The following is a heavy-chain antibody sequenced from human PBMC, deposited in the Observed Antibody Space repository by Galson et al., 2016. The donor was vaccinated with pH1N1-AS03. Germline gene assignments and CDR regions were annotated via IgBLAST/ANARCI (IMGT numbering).Heavy chain of an antibody. Sequence: SLRLSCAGSGFTFDAYAMHWVRQAPGKGLEWVSGIDRNSGTIDYTDSVKGRFTISRDNAKNSLYLQMNSLRADDTAVYYCARDGVGSIFPYYYFHMDVWGKGTTVTVSS. CDR1: GFTFDAYA. V-gene: IGHV3-9*01. D-gene: IGHD1-26*01. J-gene: IGHJ6*03. CDR2: IDRNSGTI. CDR3: ARDGVGSIFPYYYFHMDV.